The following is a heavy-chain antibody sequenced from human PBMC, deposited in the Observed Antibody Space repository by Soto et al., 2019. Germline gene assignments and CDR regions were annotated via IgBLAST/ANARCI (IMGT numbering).Heavy chain of an antibody. D-gene: IGHD4-4*01. V-gene: IGHV4-4*07. CDR1: GGSISSYY. J-gene: IGHJ4*02. Sequence: PSETLSLTCTVSGGSISSYYWSWIRQPAGKGLEWIGRMHSSGSTNYNPSLKSRVTMSVDTSKNQFSLKMSSVTAADTAVYYCASLPTVSSSAFWGQGILVTVS. CDR3: ASLPTVSSSAF. CDR2: MHSSGST.